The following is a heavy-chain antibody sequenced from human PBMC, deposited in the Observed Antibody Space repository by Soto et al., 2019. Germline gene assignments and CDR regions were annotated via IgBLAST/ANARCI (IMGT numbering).Heavy chain of an antibody. CDR2: ISGSGGST. Sequence: GGSLRLSCAASGFTFSSYAMSWVRQAPGKGLEWVSAISGSGGSTYYADSVKGRFTISRDNSKNTLYLQMNSLRAEDTAVYYCAKDKGNTIFGVVTVNYYFDYWGQGTLVTVSS. CDR1: GFTFSSYA. J-gene: IGHJ4*02. D-gene: IGHD3-3*01. CDR3: AKDKGNTIFGVVTVNYYFDY. V-gene: IGHV3-23*01.